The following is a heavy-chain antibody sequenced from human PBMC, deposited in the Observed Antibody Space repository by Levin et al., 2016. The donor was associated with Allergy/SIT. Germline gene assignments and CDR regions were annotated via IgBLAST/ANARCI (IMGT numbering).Heavy chain of an antibody. CDR2: ISAYNGNT. J-gene: IGHJ4*02. V-gene: IGHV1-18*01. D-gene: IGHD3-3*01. Sequence: ASVKVSCKASGYTFTSYGISWVRQAPGQGLEWMGWISAYNGNTNYAQKLQGRVTMTTDTSTSTAYMELRSLRSDDTAVYYCARVLRFLEWQQDDYWGQGTLVTVSS. CDR1: GYTFTSYG. CDR3: ARVLRFLEWQQDDY.